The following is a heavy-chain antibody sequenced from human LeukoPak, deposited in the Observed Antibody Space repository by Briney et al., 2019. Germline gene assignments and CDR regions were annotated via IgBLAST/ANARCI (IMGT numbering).Heavy chain of an antibody. D-gene: IGHD2-2*01. Sequence: GGSLRLSCAASGFTFSSYGMHWVRQAPGKGLEEVAVIWYDGSIPYYADSVKGRFTISRDNSKNTLYLQMSSLRAEDTAVYYCAREGMSCSSTTCFFDYWGQGTLVSVSS. CDR2: IWYDGSIP. CDR3: AREGMSCSSTTCFFDY. J-gene: IGHJ4*02. CDR1: GFTFSSYG. V-gene: IGHV3-33*01.